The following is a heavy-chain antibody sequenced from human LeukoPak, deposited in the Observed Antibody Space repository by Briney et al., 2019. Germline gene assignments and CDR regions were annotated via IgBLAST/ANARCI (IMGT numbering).Heavy chain of an antibody. V-gene: IGHV4-39*01. CDR2: IYYSGST. CDR1: GGSISSSSYY. CDR3: ARHPRCSSTSCYTFDY. J-gene: IGHJ4*02. Sequence: PSETLSLTCTVSGGSISSSSYYWGWIRQPPGKGLEWIGSIYYSGSTYYNPSLKSRVTISVDTSKNQFSLKLSSVTAADTAVYYCARHPRCSSTSCYTFDYWGQGTLVTVSS. D-gene: IGHD2-2*02.